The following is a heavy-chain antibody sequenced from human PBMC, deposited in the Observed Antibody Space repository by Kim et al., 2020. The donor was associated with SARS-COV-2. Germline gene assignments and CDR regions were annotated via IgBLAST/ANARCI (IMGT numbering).Heavy chain of an antibody. CDR3: VKNWNSDH. CDR2: GGST. Sequence: GGSTYYADSVKGRFTNSRDHPKNAMYLQMSSLRTEDTAVYYCVKNWNSDHWGQGTLVTVSS. V-gene: IGHV3-64D*06. D-gene: IGHD1-7*01. J-gene: IGHJ5*02.